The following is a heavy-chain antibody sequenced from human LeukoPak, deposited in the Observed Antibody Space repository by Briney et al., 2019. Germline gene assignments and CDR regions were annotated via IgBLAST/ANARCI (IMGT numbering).Heavy chain of an antibody. V-gene: IGHV3-20*04. Sequence: GGSLRLSCAASAFNFDDYGMSWVRQVPGKGLEWVSGINLNGGSIGYADSVKGRFTISRDNAKNSLYLQMNSLRAEDTAVYYCAHGSMYQLDSWGQGTLVTVST. D-gene: IGHD2-2*01. CDR1: AFNFDDYG. CDR2: INLNGGSI. CDR3: AHGSMYQLDS. J-gene: IGHJ4*02.